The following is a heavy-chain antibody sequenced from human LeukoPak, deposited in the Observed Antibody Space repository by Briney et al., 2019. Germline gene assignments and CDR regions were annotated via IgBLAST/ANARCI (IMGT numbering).Heavy chain of an antibody. J-gene: IGHJ1*01. D-gene: IGHD6-19*01. CDR2: ISWDGGST. CDR1: GFTFDDYA. V-gene: IGHV3-43D*03. CDR3: AKGPGAAVAKRYIQH. Sequence: PGGSLRLSCAASGFTFDDYAMHWVRQAPGKGLEWVSLISWDGGSTYYADSVKGRFTISRDNSKNSLYLQMNSLRAEDTALYYCAKGPGAAVAKRYIQHWGQGTLVTVSS.